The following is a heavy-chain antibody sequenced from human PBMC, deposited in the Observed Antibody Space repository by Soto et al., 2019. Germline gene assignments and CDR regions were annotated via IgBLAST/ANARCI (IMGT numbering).Heavy chain of an antibody. CDR1: GFTFSWYS. D-gene: IGHD1-26*01. Sequence: EVQLVESGGGLVQSGGSLRLSCAASGFTFSWYSMNWVRQAPGKGLKWVSYISGGSSITDYADSVKGRFTISRDNAKNSLYLQMNSLRDEDTAVYYCATWELRGMDVWGQGTTVTVSS. CDR2: ISGGSSIT. CDR3: ATWELRGMDV. J-gene: IGHJ6*02. V-gene: IGHV3-48*02.